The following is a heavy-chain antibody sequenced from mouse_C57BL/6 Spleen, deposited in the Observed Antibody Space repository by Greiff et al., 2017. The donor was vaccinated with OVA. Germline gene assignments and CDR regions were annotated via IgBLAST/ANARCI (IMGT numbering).Heavy chain of an antibody. D-gene: IGHD5-1*01. CDR3: ARSPRGYLWFAY. CDR2: INPSSGYT. Sequence: QVQLQQSGAELARPGASVKMSCKASGYTFTSYTMHWVKQRPGQGLEWIGYINPSSGYTKYNQKFKDKATLTADKSSSTAYMQLSSLTSEDSAVYCCARSPRGYLWFAYWGQGTLVTVSA. J-gene: IGHJ3*01. V-gene: IGHV1-4*01. CDR1: GYTFTSYT.